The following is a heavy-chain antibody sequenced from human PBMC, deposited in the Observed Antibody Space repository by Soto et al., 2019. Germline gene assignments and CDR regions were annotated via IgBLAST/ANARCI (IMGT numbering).Heavy chain of an antibody. J-gene: IGHJ4*02. CDR3: ARSYYDFWSGYYYDY. D-gene: IGHD3-3*01. CDR1: GGSISSYY. V-gene: IGHV4-59*01. CDR2: IYYSGST. Sequence: SETLSLTCTVSGGSISSYYCSWIRQPPGKGLEWIGYIYYSGSTNYNPSLRSRVTISVDTSKNQFSLKLSSVTAADTAVYYCARSYYDFWSGYYYDYWGQGTLVTVSS.